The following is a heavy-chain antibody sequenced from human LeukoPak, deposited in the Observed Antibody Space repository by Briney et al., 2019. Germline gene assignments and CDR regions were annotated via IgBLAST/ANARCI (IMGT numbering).Heavy chain of an antibody. Sequence: SVKVSCKASGGTFSSYAISLVRQAPGQGLEWMGGIIPIFGTANYAQKFQGRVTITTDESTNTAYMELSSLKSEDTAVYYCARDSWGAVAGTLDYWGQGTLVTVSS. CDR3: ARDSWGAVAGTLDY. J-gene: IGHJ4*02. CDR1: GGTFSSYA. D-gene: IGHD6-19*01. V-gene: IGHV1-69*05. CDR2: IIPIFGTA.